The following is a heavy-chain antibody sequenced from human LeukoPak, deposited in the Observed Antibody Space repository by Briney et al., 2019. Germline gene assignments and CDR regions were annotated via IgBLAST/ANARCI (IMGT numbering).Heavy chain of an antibody. CDR3: ASGLQSRDGYNSVGVGDY. Sequence: PSETLSLTCTVSGGSISISSYYWGWIRQPPGKGLEWIESIYYSGSTYYNPSLKSRVTISVDTSKNQFSLKLSSVTAADTAVYYCASGLQSRDGYNSVGVGDYWGQGTLVTVSS. J-gene: IGHJ4*02. CDR2: IYYSGST. CDR1: GGSISISSYY. V-gene: IGHV4-39*01. D-gene: IGHD5-24*01.